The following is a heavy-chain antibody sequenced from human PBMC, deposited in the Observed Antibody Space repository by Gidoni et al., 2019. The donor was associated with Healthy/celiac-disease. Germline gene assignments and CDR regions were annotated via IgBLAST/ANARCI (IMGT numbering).Heavy chain of an antibody. CDR3: ARTDIVATNQGGGFDY. V-gene: IGHV4-30-4*01. CDR1: GGAISSGDYY. J-gene: IGHJ4*02. D-gene: IGHD5-12*01. Sequence: QVQLQESGPGLVKTSQTRSRTCTVHGGAISSGDYYWSWIRQPPGKGLAWIGYIYYSGSTYYNPSLKSRVPISVDTSKNQFSLKLSSVTAADTAVYYCARTDIVATNQGGGFDYWGQGTLVTVSS. CDR2: IYYSGST.